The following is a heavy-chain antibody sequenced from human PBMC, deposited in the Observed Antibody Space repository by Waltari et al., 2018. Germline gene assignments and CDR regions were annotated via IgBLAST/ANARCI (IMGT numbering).Heavy chain of an antibody. CDR2: ISCSGDRV. Sequence: EVTLLQSGGDLVQPGWSLRLSCAASGFTFRNYAMDWVRQAPGEGLVWVSSISCSGDRVDSADSVKGRFTTSRDNSKNIMYLQMNSLRVEDTALYYCEVSSSSFGNYWGQGALVTVSS. CDR3: EVSSSSFGNY. D-gene: IGHD6-6*01. CDR1: GFTFRNYA. J-gene: IGHJ4*02. V-gene: IGHV3-23*01.